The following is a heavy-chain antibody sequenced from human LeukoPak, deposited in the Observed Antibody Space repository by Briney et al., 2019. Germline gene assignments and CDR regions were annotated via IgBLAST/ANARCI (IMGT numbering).Heavy chain of an antibody. J-gene: IGHJ4*02. CDR1: GFTFSSYA. CDR3: ARAGNTRFDY. D-gene: IGHD2/OR15-2a*01. Sequence: GGSQRLFCAASGFTFSSYAMSWVRQAPGKGLEWVSGISGSDGSTYYADSVKGRFTISRDNSKNTLYLQMNSLRAEDTAVYYCARAGNTRFDYWGQGTLVTVTS. V-gene: IGHV3-23*01. CDR2: ISGSDGST.